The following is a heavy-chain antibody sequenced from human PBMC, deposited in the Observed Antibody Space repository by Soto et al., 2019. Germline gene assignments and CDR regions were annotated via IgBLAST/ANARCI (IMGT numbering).Heavy chain of an antibody. J-gene: IGHJ6*04. CDR3: ASFLGDYIWGSSTDV. D-gene: IGHD3-16*01. V-gene: IGHV3-48*01. Sequence: GGSLRLSCAASGFTFSSYSMNWVRQAPGKGLEWVSYISSSSSTIYYADSVKGRFTISRDNAKNSLYLQMNSLRAEDTAVYYCASFLGDYIWGSSTDVWGKGTTVTVSS. CDR2: ISSSSSTI. CDR1: GFTFSSYS.